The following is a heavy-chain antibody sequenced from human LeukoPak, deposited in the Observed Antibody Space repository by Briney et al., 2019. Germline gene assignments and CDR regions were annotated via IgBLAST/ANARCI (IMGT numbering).Heavy chain of an antibody. Sequence: AASVKVSCKASGGTFSSYAIRWVRQAPGQGLEWMGRIIPILGIANYAQKFQGRVTITADKSASTAYMELSSLRSEDTAVYYCARESYCSSTSCYKRRNWFDPWGQGTLVTVSS. J-gene: IGHJ5*02. CDR1: GGTFSSYA. CDR3: ARESYCSSTSCYKRRNWFDP. D-gene: IGHD2-2*02. CDR2: IIPILGIA. V-gene: IGHV1-69*04.